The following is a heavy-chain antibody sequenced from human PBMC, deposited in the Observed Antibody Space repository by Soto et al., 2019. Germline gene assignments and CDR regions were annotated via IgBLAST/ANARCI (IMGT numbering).Heavy chain of an antibody. CDR1: GGSISSYY. J-gene: IGHJ4*02. V-gene: IGHV4-59*01. Sequence: SETLSLPCTVSGGSISSYYWNWIRQPPGKGLEWIGYIYYSGSTKYNPSLKSRVTISVDTSKNQFSLKVRSVTAADTAVYYCARAEFDSWGQGTLVTVSS. CDR2: IYYSGST. CDR3: ARAEFDS.